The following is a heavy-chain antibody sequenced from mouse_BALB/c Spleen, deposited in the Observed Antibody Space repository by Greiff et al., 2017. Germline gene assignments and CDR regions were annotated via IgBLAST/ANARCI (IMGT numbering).Heavy chain of an antibody. CDR1: GYTFTSYW. Sequence: QLQESGAELAKPGASVKMSCKASGYTFTSYWMHWVKQRPGQGLEWIGYINPSTGYTEYNQKFKDKATLTADKSSSTAYMQLSSLTSEDSAVYYCARRGLGDFDYWGQGTTLTVSS. V-gene: IGHV1-7*01. CDR2: INPSTGYT. D-gene: IGHD4-1*01. J-gene: IGHJ2*01. CDR3: ARRGLGDFDY.